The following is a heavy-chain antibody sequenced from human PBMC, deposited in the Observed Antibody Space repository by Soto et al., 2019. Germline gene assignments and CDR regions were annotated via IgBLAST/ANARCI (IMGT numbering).Heavy chain of an antibody. Sequence: HVQLVQSGAEVKRPGASVKVSCKASGFPFTSFFIHWVRQAPGQGLEWMGVINPSRGSANYAQKCQGRITLTRDTSSSTVYVYLSSLNSEDTALYYCVRAPNIFDIWGQGTLVTFSS. CDR1: GFPFTSFF. CDR2: INPSRGSA. CDR3: VRAPNIFDI. J-gene: IGHJ4*02. D-gene: IGHD7-27*01. V-gene: IGHV1-46*01.